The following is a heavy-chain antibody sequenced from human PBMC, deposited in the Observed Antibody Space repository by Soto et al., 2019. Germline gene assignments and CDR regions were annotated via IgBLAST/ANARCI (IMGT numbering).Heavy chain of an antibody. V-gene: IGHV1-2*02. CDR3: ARVALYGSGSYYTPYFDY. Sequence: GASVKVSCKASGYTFTGYYMHWVRQAPGQGLEWMGWINPNSGGTNYAQKFQGRVTMTRDTSISTAYMELSRLRSDDTAVYYCARVALYGSGSYYTPYFDYWGQGTLVTVSS. CDR2: INPNSGGT. CDR1: GYTFTGYY. J-gene: IGHJ4*02. D-gene: IGHD3-10*01.